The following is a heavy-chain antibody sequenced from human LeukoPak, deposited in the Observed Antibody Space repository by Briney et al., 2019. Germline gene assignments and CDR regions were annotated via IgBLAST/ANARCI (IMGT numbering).Heavy chain of an antibody. CDR1: GGSISSYY. D-gene: IGHD2-2*01. V-gene: IGHV4-59*12. Sequence: SETLSLTCTVSGGSISSYYWSWIRQPPGKGLEWIGYIYYSGSTNYNPSLKSRVTISVDTSKNQFSLKLSSVTAADTAVYYCARFWSDCSSTSCYLNWFDPWGQGTLVTVSS. J-gene: IGHJ5*02. CDR3: ARFWSDCSSTSCYLNWFDP. CDR2: IYYSGST.